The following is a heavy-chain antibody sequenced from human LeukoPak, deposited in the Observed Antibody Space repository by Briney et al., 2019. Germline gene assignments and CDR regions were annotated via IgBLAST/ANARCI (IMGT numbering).Heavy chain of an antibody. CDR1: GFTFSSYE. Sequence: GGSLRLSCAASGFTFSSYEMNWVRQAPGKGLEWVSKISSSGSSIYYEDSVKGRFTISRDNAKNSLYLQMNSLRAEDTAMYYCARARGDKWELPLVFDYWGQGTLVTVSS. D-gene: IGHD1-26*01. V-gene: IGHV3-48*03. CDR2: ISSSGSSI. J-gene: IGHJ4*02. CDR3: ARARGDKWELPLVFDY.